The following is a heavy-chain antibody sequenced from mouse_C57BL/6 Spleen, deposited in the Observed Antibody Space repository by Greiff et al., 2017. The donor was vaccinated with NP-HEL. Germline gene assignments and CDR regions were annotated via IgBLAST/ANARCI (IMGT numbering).Heavy chain of an antibody. CDR1: GYTFTSYW. CDR2: IYPSDSET. CDR3: ARYDYDSYYAMDY. D-gene: IGHD2-4*01. Sequence: QVHVKQPGAELVRPGSSVKLSCKASGYTFTSYWMDWVKQRPGQGLEWIGNIYPSDSETHYNQKFKDKATLTVDKSSSTAYMQLSSLTSEDSAVYYCARYDYDSYYAMDYWGQGTSVTVSS. J-gene: IGHJ4*01. V-gene: IGHV1-61*01.